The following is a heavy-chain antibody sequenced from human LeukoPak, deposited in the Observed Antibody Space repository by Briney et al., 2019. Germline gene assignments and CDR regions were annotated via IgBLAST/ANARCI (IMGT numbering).Heavy chain of an antibody. CDR2: ISYDGSNK. V-gene: IGHV3-30-3*01. CDR3: AGGLVRGDY. J-gene: IGHJ4*02. CDR1: GFTFSSYA. D-gene: IGHD6-19*01. Sequence: PGRSLRLSCAASGFTFSSYAMHWVRQAPGKGLEWVAVISYDGSNKYYADSVKGRFTISRDNSKNTLYLQMNSLRAEDTAVYYCAGGLVRGDYWGQGTLVTVSS.